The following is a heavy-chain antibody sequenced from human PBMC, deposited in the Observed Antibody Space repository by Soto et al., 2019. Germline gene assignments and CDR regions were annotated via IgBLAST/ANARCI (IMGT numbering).Heavy chain of an antibody. J-gene: IGHJ6*02. V-gene: IGHV1-69*12. D-gene: IGHD2-15*01. CDR3: ARDIVVVVAATSHYYYGMDV. CDR2: IIPIFGTA. Sequence: QVQLVQSGAEVKKPGSSVKVSCKASGGTFSSYAISWVRQAPRQGLEWMGGIIPIFGTANYAQKFQGRVTITADESTSTAYMELSSLRSEDTAVYYCARDIVVVVAATSHYYYGMDVWGQGTTVTFSS. CDR1: GGTFSSYA.